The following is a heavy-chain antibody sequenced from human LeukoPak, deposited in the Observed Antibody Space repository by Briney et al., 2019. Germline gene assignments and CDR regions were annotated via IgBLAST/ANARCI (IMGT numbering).Heavy chain of an antibody. V-gene: IGHV3-23*01. CDR1: GFTFSSYA. Sequence: GGSLRLSCAASGFTFSSYAMSWVRQAPGKGLEWVSAISGSGGSTYYADSVKGRFTISRDDAKNSLYLQMNSLRADDTAFYYCAKIKFAYSLVGIIFDYWGQGALVSVSS. D-gene: IGHD3-16*01. CDR3: AKIKFAYSLVGIIFDY. CDR2: ISGSGGST. J-gene: IGHJ4*02.